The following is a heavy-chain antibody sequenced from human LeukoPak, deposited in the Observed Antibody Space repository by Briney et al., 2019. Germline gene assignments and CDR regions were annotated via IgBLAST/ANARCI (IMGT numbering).Heavy chain of an antibody. CDR3: ARDYCGGDCHDPPLGFAN. J-gene: IGHJ4*02. CDR2: IWYDGSNK. V-gene: IGHV3-33*01. Sequence: PGGSLRLSCAASGFTFSTYGMHWVRQAPGKGLEWVAVIWYDGSNKYYLDSVKGRFVISRDNSKNTLYPQMNSLRAEDTAVYYCARDYCGGDCHDPPLGFANWGQGTLVTVSS. CDR1: GFTFSTYG. D-gene: IGHD2-21*02.